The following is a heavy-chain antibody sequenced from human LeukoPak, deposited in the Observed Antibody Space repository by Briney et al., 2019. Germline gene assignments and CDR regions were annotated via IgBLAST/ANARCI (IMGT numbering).Heavy chain of an antibody. V-gene: IGHV1-69*13. CDR3: ARDLSGDSSSGLEIPVVLPSYYYYYGMDV. CDR2: IIPIFGTA. J-gene: IGHJ6*02. Sequence: ASVKVSCKASGDTFSSYAISWVRQAPGQGLEWMGGIIPIFGTANYAQKFQGRVTITADESTSTAYMELSSLRSEDTAVYYCARDLSGDSSSGLEIPVVLPSYYYYYGMDVWGQGTTVTVSS. CDR1: GDTFSSYA. D-gene: IGHD6-6*01.